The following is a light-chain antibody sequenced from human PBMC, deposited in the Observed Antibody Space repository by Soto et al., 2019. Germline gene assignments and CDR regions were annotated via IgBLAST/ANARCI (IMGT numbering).Light chain of an antibody. CDR2: EDT. V-gene: IGLV2-23*01. J-gene: IGLJ1*01. CDR1: ISDVGSYNL. Sequence: QSALTQPSSLSGSPGQSITISCTGTISDVGSYNLVSWYQQHPGKAPKLMIYEDTKRPSGVSNRFSGSKSANTASPTISGLQPEDEADYFCCSYGGRSTYVFRTGTKVTVL. CDR3: CSYGGRSTYV.